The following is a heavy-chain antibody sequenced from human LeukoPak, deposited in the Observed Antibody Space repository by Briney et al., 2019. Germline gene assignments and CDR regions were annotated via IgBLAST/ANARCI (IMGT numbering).Heavy chain of an antibody. CDR1: GGSISSSSYY. CDR2: IYYSGST. V-gene: IGHV4-39*07. J-gene: IGHJ4*02. Sequence: SETLSLTCTVSGGSISSSSYYWGWIRQPPGKGLEWIGSIYYSGSTYYNPSLKSRVTISVDRSKNQFSLKLSSVTAADTAVYYCARGPGVLGASTDYWGQGTLVTVSS. CDR3: ARGPGVLGASTDY. D-gene: IGHD1-26*01.